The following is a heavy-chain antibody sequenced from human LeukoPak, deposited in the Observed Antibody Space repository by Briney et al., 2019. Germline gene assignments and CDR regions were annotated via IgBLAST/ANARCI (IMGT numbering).Heavy chain of an antibody. CDR1: GGSISSKDYY. CDR2: VSYSGST. D-gene: IGHD2-15*01. J-gene: IGHJ4*02. CDR3: ARDNVVDATSGIDY. Sequence: SETLSLTCTVSGGSISSKDYYWGWIRQPPGKALEWIGSVSYSGSTYFNPSLKSRVTISLDTSKQQFSLKVTSMTAADTAVYFCARDNVVDATSGIDYWGQGTLVTVSS. V-gene: IGHV4-39*07.